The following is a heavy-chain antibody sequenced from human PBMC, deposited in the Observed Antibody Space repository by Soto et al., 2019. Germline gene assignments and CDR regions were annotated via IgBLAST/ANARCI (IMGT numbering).Heavy chain of an antibody. Sequence: ASVKVSCKASGYTFTCYYMHWVRQAPGQGLEWMGIINPSGGSTSYAQKFQGRVTMTRDTSTSTVYMELSSLRSEDTAVYYCARDGSNIVVVAAGDNWFDPWGQGTLVTVSS. CDR3: ARDGSNIVVVAAGDNWFDP. J-gene: IGHJ5*02. CDR1: GYTFTCYY. CDR2: INPSGGST. V-gene: IGHV1-46*01. D-gene: IGHD2-15*01.